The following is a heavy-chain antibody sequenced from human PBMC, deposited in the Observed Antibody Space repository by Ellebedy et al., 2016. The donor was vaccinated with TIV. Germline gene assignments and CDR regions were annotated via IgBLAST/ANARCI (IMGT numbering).Heavy chain of an antibody. J-gene: IGHJ3*02. D-gene: IGHD3-10*01. V-gene: IGHV3-23*01. CDR2: ISQSGDNT. Sequence: GGSLRLSCAASGFTFSSFAMAWVRQAPGKGLEWVSSISQSGDNTFYADSVKGRFTISRDNSRNTLYLQMNSLKTEDTAVFYCVFGEGWFGERTTDAFDIWGQGTMVTVSS. CDR3: VFGEGWFGERTTDAFDI. CDR1: GFTFSSFA.